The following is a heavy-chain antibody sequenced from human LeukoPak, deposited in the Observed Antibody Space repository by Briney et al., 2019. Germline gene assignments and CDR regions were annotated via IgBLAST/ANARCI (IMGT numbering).Heavy chain of an antibody. CDR3: GRHFQWSPSNWVDP. CDR2: IYNSGST. Sequence: SETLSLTCTVSVGSISLYHWSWIPHPPEKRVECIRYIYNSGSTIYNPSLKSRVTISVDTYKNQFSLKLSSVTAADTAVYYCGRHFQWSPSNWVDPWGQGTLVTVSS. CDR1: VGSISLYH. D-gene: IGHD2-15*01. V-gene: IGHV4-59*08. J-gene: IGHJ5*02.